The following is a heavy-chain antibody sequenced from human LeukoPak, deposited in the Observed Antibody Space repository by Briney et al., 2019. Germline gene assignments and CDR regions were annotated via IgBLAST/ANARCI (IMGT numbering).Heavy chain of an antibody. D-gene: IGHD4-23*01. J-gene: IGHJ4*02. CDR2: IKEDGSEG. CDR1: AFIFSGHW. CDR3: ARGRPHGNDY. V-gene: IGHV3-7*01. Sequence: GGSLRLSCEASAFIFSGHWLNWVRQTPGKGLEWVASIKEDGSEGQYVDSVKGRFSISRDNAKNTLYLQMNSLRVEDTAVYYCARGRPHGNDYWGQGTLVTVSS.